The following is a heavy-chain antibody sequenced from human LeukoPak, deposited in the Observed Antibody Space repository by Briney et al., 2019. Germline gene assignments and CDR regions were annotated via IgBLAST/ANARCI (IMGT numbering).Heavy chain of an antibody. CDR1: GFTFRNHW. V-gene: IGHV3-7*01. Sequence: PGGSLILSCVGSGFTFRNHWVNWVRQSPRKGLEWVANIKPDGIDKYYVDSARGRFTVSRDNAKNSAFLQMNSLRAEDTAIYYCATISAQTFDIWGQGTLVSVSS. CDR3: ATISAQTFDI. D-gene: IGHD5-24*01. J-gene: IGHJ3*02. CDR2: IKPDGIDK.